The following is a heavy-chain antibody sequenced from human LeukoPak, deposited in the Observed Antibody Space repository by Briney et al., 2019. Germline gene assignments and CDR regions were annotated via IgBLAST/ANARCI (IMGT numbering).Heavy chain of an antibody. J-gene: IGHJ5*02. CDR1: GGSISSGGYY. CDR2: IYYSGST. V-gene: IGHV4-31*03. CDR3: ARASGDYDVSWFDP. Sequence: PSQTLSLTCTVSGGSISSGGYYWSWIRQHPGKGLEWIGYIYYSGSTYYNPSLKSRVTISVDTSKNQFSLKLSSVTAADTAVYYCARASGDYDVSWFDPWGQGTLVTVSS. D-gene: IGHD4-17*01.